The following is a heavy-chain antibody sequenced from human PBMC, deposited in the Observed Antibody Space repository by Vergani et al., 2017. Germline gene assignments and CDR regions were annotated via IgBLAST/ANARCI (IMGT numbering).Heavy chain of an antibody. CDR3: ARRQNGDYAGGAFDI. CDR1: GFSLSTSGVG. J-gene: IGHJ3*02. V-gene: IGHV2-5*01. Sequence: QITLKESGPTLVKPTQTLTLTCTFSGFSLSTSGVGVGWIRQPPGKALEWLALIYWNDDKRYSPSLKSRLTITKDTSKNQVVLTMTNMDPVDTATYYCARRQNGDYAGGAFDIWGQGTMVTVSS. CDR2: IYWNDDK. D-gene: IGHD4-17*01.